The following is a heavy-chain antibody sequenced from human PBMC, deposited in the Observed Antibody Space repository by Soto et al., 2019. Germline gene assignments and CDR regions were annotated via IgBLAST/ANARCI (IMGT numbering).Heavy chain of an antibody. V-gene: IGHV3-23*01. D-gene: IGHD5-18*01. CDR3: AKYVIAPDSYGYYWFDP. CDR2: SGGST. Sequence: SGGSTYYADSVKGRFTISRDNSKNTLYLQMNSLRAEDTAVYYCAKYVIAPDSYGYYWFDPWGQGTLVTVSS. J-gene: IGHJ5*02.